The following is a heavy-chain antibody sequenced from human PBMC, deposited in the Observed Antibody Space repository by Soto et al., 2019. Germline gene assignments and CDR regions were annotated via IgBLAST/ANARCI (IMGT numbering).Heavy chain of an antibody. D-gene: IGHD2-2*01. CDR1: GFAFSTYG. CDR3: AKSGCSSTTCYVNY. Sequence: QVQLVESGGGVVQPGRSLRLSCAASGFAFSTYGMHWVRQAPGEGLEWVAVISFDGSNKDYEDSVKGRLTISRDNSKNTRYLQMSSLRAEETAVYYCAKSGCSSTTCYVNYWGRGTLVIVSS. V-gene: IGHV3-30*18. CDR2: ISFDGSNK. J-gene: IGHJ4*02.